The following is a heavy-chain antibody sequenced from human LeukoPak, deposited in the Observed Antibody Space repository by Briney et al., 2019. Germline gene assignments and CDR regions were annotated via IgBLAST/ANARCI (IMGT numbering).Heavy chain of an antibody. Sequence: ASVKVSCTASGYTFTSYAMNWVRQAPGQGLEWMGWINTNTGNPTYAQGFTGRFVFSLDTSVSTAYLQISSLKAEDTAVYYCARDVGYCSSTSCYYYYYYGMDVWGQGTTVTVSS. V-gene: IGHV7-4-1*02. CDR2: INTNTGNP. CDR1: GYTFTSYA. J-gene: IGHJ6*01. CDR3: ARDVGYCSSTSCYYYYYYGMDV. D-gene: IGHD2-2*03.